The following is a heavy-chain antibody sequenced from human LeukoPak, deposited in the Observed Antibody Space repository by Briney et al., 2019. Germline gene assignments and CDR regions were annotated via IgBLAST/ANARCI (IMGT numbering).Heavy chain of an antibody. V-gene: IGHV1-69*05. D-gene: IGHD2-15*01. J-gene: IGHJ3*02. Sequence: GGSLRLSCAASGFTFSSYAISWVRQAPGQGLEWMGRIIPIFGTANYAQKFQGRVTITTDESTSTAYMELSSLRSEDTAVYYCAREGVVGPREQGAFDIWGQGTMVTVSS. CDR1: GFTFSSYA. CDR2: IIPIFGTA. CDR3: AREGVVGPREQGAFDI.